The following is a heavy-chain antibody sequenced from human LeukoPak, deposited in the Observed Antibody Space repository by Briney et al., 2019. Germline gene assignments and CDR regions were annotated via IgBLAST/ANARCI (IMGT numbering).Heavy chain of an antibody. CDR1: GFTFDDYA. Sequence: PGRSLRLSCAASGFTFDDYAMHWVRQAPGKGLEWVSGISWNSGSIGYADSVKGRFTISRDNAKNSLYLQMNSLRAEDTALYYCAKDIGKGGPGGYHYGMDVWGQGTTVTVSS. J-gene: IGHJ6*02. CDR3: AKDIGKGGPGGYHYGMDV. V-gene: IGHV3-9*01. D-gene: IGHD1-26*01. CDR2: ISWNSGSI.